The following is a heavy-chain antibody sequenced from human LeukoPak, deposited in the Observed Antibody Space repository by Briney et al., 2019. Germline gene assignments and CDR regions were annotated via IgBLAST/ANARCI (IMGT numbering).Heavy chain of an antibody. D-gene: IGHD4-17*01. J-gene: IGHJ4*02. CDR1: GFTFSSCE. CDR2: ISSSGNTI. Sequence: GGSLRLSCAASGFTFSSCEMNWVRLAPGKGLEWVSYISSSGNTIYYAASVKGRFTISRDNAKNSLYLQMNSLRAEDTAVYYCARDNYGDNFIDYWGQGTLVTVSS. V-gene: IGHV3-48*03. CDR3: ARDNYGDNFIDY.